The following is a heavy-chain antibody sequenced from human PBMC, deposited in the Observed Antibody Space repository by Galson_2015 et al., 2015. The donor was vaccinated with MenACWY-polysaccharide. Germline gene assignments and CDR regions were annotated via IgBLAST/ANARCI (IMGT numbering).Heavy chain of an antibody. CDR3: ARDPGYCGGTSCYDAFDI. J-gene: IGHJ3*02. Sequence: SLRLSCAASRFTFSSYWIHWVRHAPGKGLVWVSRINSDGSSTSYADSVKGRFTISRDNAKNTLYLQMNSLRAEDTAVYYCARDPGYCGGTSCYDAFDIWGQGTMVTVSS. D-gene: IGHD2-2*01. V-gene: IGHV3-74*01. CDR2: INSDGSST. CDR1: RFTFSSYW.